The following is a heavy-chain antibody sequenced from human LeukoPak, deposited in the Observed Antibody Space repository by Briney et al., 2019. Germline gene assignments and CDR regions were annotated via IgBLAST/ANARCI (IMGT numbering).Heavy chain of an antibody. D-gene: IGHD1-14*01. J-gene: IGHJ4*02. CDR1: GGSISSGGYY. CDR3: AREVGIGRSFDY. Sequence: SETLSLTCTVSGGSISSGGYYWSWIRQHPGKGLEWIGYIYYSGSTYYNPSLKSRVTISVDTSKNQFSLKLSSATAADTAVYYCAREVGIGRSFDYWGQGTLVTVSS. V-gene: IGHV4-31*03. CDR2: IYYSGST.